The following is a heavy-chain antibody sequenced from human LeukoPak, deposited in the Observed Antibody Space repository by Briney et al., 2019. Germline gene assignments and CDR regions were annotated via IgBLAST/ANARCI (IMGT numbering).Heavy chain of an antibody. V-gene: IGHV3-23*01. CDR3: ANGGLAARDAFDI. Sequence: GGSLRLSCAASGFTFSSYAMSWVRQAPGKGLEWVSAISGGGGSTYYADSVKGRFTISRDNSKNTLYLQMNSLRAEDTAVYYCANGGLAARDAFDIWGQGTMVTVSP. CDR2: ISGGGGST. D-gene: IGHD6-6*01. CDR1: GFTFSSYA. J-gene: IGHJ3*02.